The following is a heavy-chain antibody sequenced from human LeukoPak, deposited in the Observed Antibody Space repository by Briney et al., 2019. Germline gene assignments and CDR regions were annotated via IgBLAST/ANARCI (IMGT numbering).Heavy chain of an antibody. D-gene: IGHD1-26*01. CDR2: IRNKANIYTT. J-gene: IGHJ4*02. V-gene: IGHV3-72*01. Sequence: GGSLRLSCAASGFTFSDHYMDWVRQAPGMGLEWVGRIRNKANIYTTEYAASVKGRFTISRDDSKNSLYLQMNSLKTEDTAVYYCARAPNSGTLGEDYWGQGTLVTVSS. CDR1: GFTFSDHY. CDR3: ARAPNSGTLGEDY.